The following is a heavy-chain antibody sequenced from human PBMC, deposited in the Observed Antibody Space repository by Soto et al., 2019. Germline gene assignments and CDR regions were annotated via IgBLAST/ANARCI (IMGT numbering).Heavy chain of an antibody. CDR2: TYYRSKWYN. J-gene: IGHJ6*02. Sequence: SQTLSLTCAISGDSVSSNSAAWNWIRQSPSRGLEWLGRTYYRSKWYNDYAVSVKSRITINPDTSKNQFSLQLNSVTPEDTAVYYCARDKTVEGEYCYGMDVWGQGTTVTVSS. V-gene: IGHV6-1*01. D-gene: IGHD1-26*01. CDR3: ARDKTVEGEYCYGMDV. CDR1: GDSVSSNSAA.